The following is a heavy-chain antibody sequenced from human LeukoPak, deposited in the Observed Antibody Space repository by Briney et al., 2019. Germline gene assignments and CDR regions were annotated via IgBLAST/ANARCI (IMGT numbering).Heavy chain of an antibody. CDR1: GGSISSDSFY. CDR3: ARWTKNYFDY. J-gene: IGHJ4*02. CDR2: MYYSGST. D-gene: IGHD3/OR15-3a*01. V-gene: IGHV4-39*01. Sequence: PSETLSLTRSVSGGSISSDSFYWGWIRQPPGKGLEWIGSMYYSGSTYYNPSLKSRVTISVDTSKNQFSLKLSSVTAADTAVYYCARWTKNYFDYWGQGTLVTVSS.